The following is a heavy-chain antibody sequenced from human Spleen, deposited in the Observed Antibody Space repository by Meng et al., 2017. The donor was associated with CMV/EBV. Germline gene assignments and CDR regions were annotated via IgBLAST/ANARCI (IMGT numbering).Heavy chain of an antibody. D-gene: IGHD3-10*01. Sequence: GGSLRLSCAASGFTFSSYWMSWVRQAPGKGLEWVANIKQDGSEKYYVDSVKGRFTISRDNAKNSLYLQMNSLRAEDTAVYYCARAVGSGNMRGYFDSWGQGTPVTVSS. CDR3: ARAVGSGNMRGYFDS. CDR1: GFTFSSYW. CDR2: IKQDGSEK. J-gene: IGHJ4*02. V-gene: IGHV3-7*01.